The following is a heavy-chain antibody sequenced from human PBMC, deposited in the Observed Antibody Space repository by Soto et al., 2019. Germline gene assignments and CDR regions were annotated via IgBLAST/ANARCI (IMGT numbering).Heavy chain of an antibody. Sequence: EVQLVESGGGFVKPGGSLRLSCAASGFTFNNAWMNWVRQAPGKGLEWVGRVRTKRDGGTTDYAAPVKGRFTISRDDSKNTLFLQMNSLKTEDTAVYYCTTDDFGVAIIRDYWGQGTLVTVSS. D-gene: IGHD3-3*01. V-gene: IGHV3-15*07. CDR1: GFTFNNAW. CDR3: TTDDFGVAIIRDY. J-gene: IGHJ4*02. CDR2: VRTKRDGGTT.